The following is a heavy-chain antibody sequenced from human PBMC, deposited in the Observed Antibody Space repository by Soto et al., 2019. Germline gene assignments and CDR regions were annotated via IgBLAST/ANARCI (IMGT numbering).Heavy chain of an antibody. V-gene: IGHV3-11*05. CDR1: GLTFSGYY. CDR3: VRETSYHFDN. D-gene: IGHD2-2*01. Sequence: QVQLVESAGCLVKHGGYLTLSFAASGLTFSGYYMSWIRQAPGKGLECISSISSSGDRTKYADSVKGRFTISRDNAKKSLNLQMNSLRAEDTAVYYCVRETSYHFDNWGQGNLVTVSS. CDR2: ISSSGDRT. J-gene: IGHJ4*02.